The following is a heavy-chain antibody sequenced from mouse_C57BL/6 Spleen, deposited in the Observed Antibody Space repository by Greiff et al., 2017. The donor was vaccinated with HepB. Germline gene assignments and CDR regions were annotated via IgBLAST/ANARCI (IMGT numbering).Heavy chain of an antibody. CDR3: ARPNWRYYAMDY. CDR2: INPNNGGT. CDR1: GYTFTDYY. J-gene: IGHJ4*01. D-gene: IGHD4-1*02. Sequence: VQLQQSGPELVKPGASVKISCKASGYTFTDYYMNWVKQSHGKSLEWIGDINPNNGGTSYNQKFKGKATLTVDKSSSTAYMELRSLTSEDSAVYYCARPNWRYYAMDYWGQGTSVTVSS. V-gene: IGHV1-26*01.